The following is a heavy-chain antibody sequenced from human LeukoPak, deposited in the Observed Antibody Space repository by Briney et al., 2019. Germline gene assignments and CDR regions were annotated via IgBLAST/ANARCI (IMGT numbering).Heavy chain of an antibody. D-gene: IGHD3-3*01. CDR2: ISAYNGNT. V-gene: IGHV1-18*01. Sequence: ASVKVSCKASGYTFTSYGISWVRQAPGQGLEWMGWISAYNGNTNYAQKLQGRVTMTTDTSTSTAYMELRGLRSDDTAVYYCARDFWSGYYYYYYYGMDVWGQGTTVTVSS. CDR1: GYTFTSYG. J-gene: IGHJ6*02. CDR3: ARDFWSGYYYYYYYGMDV.